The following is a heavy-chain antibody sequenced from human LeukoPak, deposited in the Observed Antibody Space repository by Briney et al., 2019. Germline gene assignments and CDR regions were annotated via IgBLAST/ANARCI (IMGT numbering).Heavy chain of an antibody. Sequence: AETLSLTCTVSGGSISSYYWSWIRQPPGKGLEWIGYIYYSGSTNYNPSLKSRLTISVDTSKNQFSLKLSSVTAEDTAVYYCARVGNSWGTYNWFDPWGQGTLVTVSS. CDR2: IYYSGST. CDR1: GGSISSYY. D-gene: IGHD2-2*01. V-gene: IGHV4-59*01. J-gene: IGHJ5*02. CDR3: ARVGNSWGTYNWFDP.